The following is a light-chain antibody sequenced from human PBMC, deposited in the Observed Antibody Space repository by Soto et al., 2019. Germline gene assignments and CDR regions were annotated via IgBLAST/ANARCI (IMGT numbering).Light chain of an antibody. CDR3: ISYTSSGALVV. CDR1: SSDVGGYNY. CDR2: DVS. V-gene: IGLV2-14*03. Sequence: QSALTQPASVSGSPGQSITISCTGTSSDVGGYNYVSWYQQHPGKAPKLMIYDVSYRPSGVSNRFSGSKSANTASLTISGLQAEDEADYYCISYTSSGALVVFGTGTKRTVL. J-gene: IGLJ1*01.